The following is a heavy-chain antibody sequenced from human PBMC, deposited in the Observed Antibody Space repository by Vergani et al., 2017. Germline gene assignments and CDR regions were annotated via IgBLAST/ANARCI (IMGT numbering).Heavy chain of an antibody. J-gene: IGHJ3*02. CDR3: AAVGGSGSYGAFDI. D-gene: IGHD3-10*01. CDR2: IVVGSGNP. V-gene: IGHV1-58*01. CDR1: GFTFTSSA. Sequence: QMQLVQSGPEVKKPGTSVKVSCKASGFTFTSSAVQWVRQARGQRLEWIGWIVVGSGNPNYAQKFQERVTITRDMSTSTADLELSSLRSEDTAVYYCAAVGGSGSYGAFDIWGQGTMVTVSS.